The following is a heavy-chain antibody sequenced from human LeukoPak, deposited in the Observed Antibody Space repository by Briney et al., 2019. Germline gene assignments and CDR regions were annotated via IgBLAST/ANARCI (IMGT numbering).Heavy chain of an antibody. CDR2: ISGAGGTT. CDR1: GFTFNSFA. V-gene: IGHV3-23*01. J-gene: IGHJ4*02. Sequence: GGSLRLSCVASGFTFNSFAMGWVRQAPGKGLEWVSIISGAGGTTYYADSVKGRFTISRDNSKDTLYMEMNSLRAEDTAVYYCVNEAPDFDYWGQGTLVTVSS. CDR3: VNEAPDFDY.